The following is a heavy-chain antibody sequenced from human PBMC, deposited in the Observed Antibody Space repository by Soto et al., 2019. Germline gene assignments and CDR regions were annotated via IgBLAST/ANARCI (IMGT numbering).Heavy chain of an antibody. J-gene: IGHJ4*02. CDR1: GASISSGGYY. Sequence: QVQLQESGPGLVRPSQTLSLACSVSGASISSGGYYWTWFRQHPGKGLEWIGYIFYTGSTYYNPSLKSRVTISVAMSKNRFSLKLNSVTAADTAVYYCARDWGWCRGVPYFDHWGQGTVVIVSS. CDR2: IFYTGST. D-gene: IGHD3-10*01. V-gene: IGHV4-31*03. CDR3: ARDWGWCRGVPYFDH.